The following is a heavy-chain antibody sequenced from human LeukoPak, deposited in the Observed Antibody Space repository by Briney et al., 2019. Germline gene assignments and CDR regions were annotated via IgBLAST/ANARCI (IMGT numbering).Heavy chain of an antibody. J-gene: IGHJ5*02. D-gene: IGHD6-19*01. V-gene: IGHV3-53*01. CDR2: IYSDGNT. Sequence: GGSLRLSCAVSGFTVSSIYMSWVRQAPGKGLEWVSFIYSDGNTYYADSVEGRFTLSRDSSRNTLYLQMNSLRVDDTAVYYCAGDTHSSSWYDHWGQGTLVTVSS. CDR3: AGDTHSSSWYDH. CDR1: GFTVSSIY.